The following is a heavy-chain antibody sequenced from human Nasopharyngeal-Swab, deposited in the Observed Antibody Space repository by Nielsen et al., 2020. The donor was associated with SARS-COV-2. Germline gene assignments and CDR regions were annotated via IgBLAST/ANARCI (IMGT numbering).Heavy chain of an antibody. J-gene: IGHJ4*02. CDR2: INPANGAT. CDR1: GYTFSSYH. V-gene: IGHV1-46*01. CDR3: ARDGGNCDGGSCYPRDY. D-gene: IGHD2-15*01. Sequence: ASVQVSCKAFGYTFSSYHIHWVRRAPAQGLEWMGIINPANGATSNAQKFQGRVTLTRDTSTSTLYMEVSSLTSEDTAIYYCARDGGNCDGGSCYPRDYWGQGTLVTVSS.